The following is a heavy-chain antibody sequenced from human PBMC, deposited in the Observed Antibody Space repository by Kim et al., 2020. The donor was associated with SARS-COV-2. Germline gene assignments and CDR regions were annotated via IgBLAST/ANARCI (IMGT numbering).Heavy chain of an antibody. CDR2: IYYSGST. Sequence: SETLSLTCTVSGGSISSGGYYWSWIRQHPGKGLEWIGYIYYSGSTYYNPSLKSRVTISVDTSKNQFSLKLSSVTAAYTAVYYCARARRGIVVDAFDIWGQGTMVTVS. CDR1: GGSISSGGYY. J-gene: IGHJ3*02. CDR3: ARARRGIVVDAFDI. D-gene: IGHD6-19*01. V-gene: IGHV4-31*03.